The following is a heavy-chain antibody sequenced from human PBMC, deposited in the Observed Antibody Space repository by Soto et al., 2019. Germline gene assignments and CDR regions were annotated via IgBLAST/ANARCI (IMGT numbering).Heavy chain of an antibody. CDR2: IWYDGSNK. Sequence: GGSLRLSCAASGFTFSSYGMHWVRQAPGKGLEWVAVIWYDGSNKYYADSVKGRFTISRDNSKNTLYLQMNSLRAEDTAVYYCARAAGSPLHYSYYYGMDVWGQGTTVTVSS. CDR3: ARAAGSPLHYSYYYGMDV. CDR1: GFTFSSYG. J-gene: IGHJ6*02. D-gene: IGHD6-19*01. V-gene: IGHV3-33*01.